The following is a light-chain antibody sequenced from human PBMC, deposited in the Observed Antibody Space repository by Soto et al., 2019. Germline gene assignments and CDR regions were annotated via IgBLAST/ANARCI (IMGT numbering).Light chain of an antibody. J-gene: IGLJ7*01. CDR3: GTWDSSLSGAV. CDR2: DNN. CDR1: GSNIGNNF. V-gene: IGLV1-51*01. Sequence: QYVLTQPPSVSAAAGQKVTISCSGTGSNIGNNFVSWYQHLPGSAPKLLIYDNNRRPSDIPDRFSGSKSGTSATLGITGLQTGDEADYYCGTWDSSLSGAVFGGGTQLTVL.